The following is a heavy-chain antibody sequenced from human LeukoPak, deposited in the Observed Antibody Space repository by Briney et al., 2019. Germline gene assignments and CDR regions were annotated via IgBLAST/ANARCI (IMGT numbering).Heavy chain of an antibody. Sequence: GGSLRLSCAASGFTFNTYAMRWVRQAPWERLQWVSGISASGGNTYYADSVRGRFTISRDNSKNTLYLQMNSLRAEDTAVYYCAILISTLLIDYSGQGTQVTASS. D-gene: IGHD3-3*02. CDR2: ISASGGNT. V-gene: IGHV3-23*01. J-gene: IGHJ4*02. CDR1: GFTFNTYA. CDR3: AILISTLLIDY.